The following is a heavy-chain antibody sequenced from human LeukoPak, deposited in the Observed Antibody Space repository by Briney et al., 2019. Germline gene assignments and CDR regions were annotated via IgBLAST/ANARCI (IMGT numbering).Heavy chain of an antibody. CDR1: GGTFSSYA. Sequence: GASVKVSCKASGGTFSSYAISWVRQAPGQGLEWMGGIIPIFGTANYAQKFQGRVTITADKSTSTAYMELSSLRSEDTAVYYCAGYDYVWGSSRSQQLAYWGQGTLVTVSS. CDR2: IIPIFGTA. D-gene: IGHD3-16*02. V-gene: IGHV1-69*06. CDR3: AGYDYVWGSSRSQQLAY. J-gene: IGHJ4*02.